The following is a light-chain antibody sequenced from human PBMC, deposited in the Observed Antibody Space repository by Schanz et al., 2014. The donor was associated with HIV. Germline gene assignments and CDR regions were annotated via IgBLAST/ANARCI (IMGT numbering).Light chain of an antibody. J-gene: IGLJ1*01. CDR1: NSDIGGHDY. CDR3: SSYTTSITLA. Sequence: QSVLTQPATVSGSPGQSITVSCTGTNSDIGGHDYVSWYQQHPDKAPKVMIYDVSNRPSGVSDRFSGSKSGNTASLTISGLQSEDEAYYYCSSYTTSITLAFGTGTKLTVL. CDR2: DVS. V-gene: IGLV2-14*03.